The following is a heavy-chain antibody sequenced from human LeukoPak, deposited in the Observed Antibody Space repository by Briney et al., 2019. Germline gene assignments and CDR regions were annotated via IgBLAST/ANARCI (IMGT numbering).Heavy chain of an antibody. D-gene: IGHD3-10*01. J-gene: IGHJ6*02. CDR3: ARDRASGSYQVSFCYDLDV. V-gene: IGHV1-46*01. CDR1: GYTFTSYY. Sequence: ASVKVSCKASGYTFTSYYIHWVRQAPGQGLAWIVVINPSGGSTTYAQNFQGRVTMTTDTSTSTVYMEPSSLRSEDTAMYYCARDRASGSYQVSFCYDLDVWGLGTTVTVSS. CDR2: INPSGGST.